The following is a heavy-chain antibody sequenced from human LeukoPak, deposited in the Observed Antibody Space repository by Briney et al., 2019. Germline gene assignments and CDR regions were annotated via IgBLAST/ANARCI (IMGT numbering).Heavy chain of an antibody. J-gene: IGHJ4*02. CDR1: GYTFSGYG. CDR3: ARDRGYSSSWFDY. CDR2: ISDYNGNT. V-gene: IGHV1-18*01. Sequence: GASVKVSCKASGYTFSGYGISWVRQAPGQGLEWMGWISDYNGNTDYGQKFQGRVTMTTDTSASTAYMELSSLRSEDTAVYYCARDRGYSSSWFDYWGQGTLVTVSS. D-gene: IGHD6-13*01.